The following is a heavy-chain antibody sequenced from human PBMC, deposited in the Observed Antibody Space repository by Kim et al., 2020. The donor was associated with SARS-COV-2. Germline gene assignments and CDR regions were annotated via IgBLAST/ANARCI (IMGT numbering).Heavy chain of an antibody. Sequence: ASVKVSCKASGYTFTSYGISWVRQAPGQGLEWMGWISAYNGNTNYAQKLQGRVTMTTDTSTSTAYMELRSLRSDDTAVYYCARTKRRRHWNDVIYFDYWGQGTLVTVSS. CDR3: ARTKRRRHWNDVIYFDY. D-gene: IGHD1-1*01. CDR1: GYTFTSYG. CDR2: ISAYNGNT. V-gene: IGHV1-18*01. J-gene: IGHJ4*02.